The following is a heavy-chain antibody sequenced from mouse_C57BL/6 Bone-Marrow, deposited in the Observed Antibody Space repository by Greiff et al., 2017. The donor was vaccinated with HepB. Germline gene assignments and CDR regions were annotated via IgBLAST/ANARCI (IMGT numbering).Heavy chain of an antibody. V-gene: IGHV5-4*01. CDR1: GFTFSSYA. Sequence: EVNVVESGGGLVKPGGSLKLSCAASGFTFSSYAMSWVRQTPEKRLEWVATISDGGSYTYYPDNVKGRFTISRDNAKNNLYLQMSHLKSEDTAMYYCARDPDYSNLEGFAYWGQGTLVTVSA. CDR3: ARDPDYSNLEGFAY. CDR2: ISDGGSYT. J-gene: IGHJ3*01. D-gene: IGHD2-5*01.